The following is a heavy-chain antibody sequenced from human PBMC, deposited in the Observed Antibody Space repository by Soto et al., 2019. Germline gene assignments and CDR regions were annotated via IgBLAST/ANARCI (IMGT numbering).Heavy chain of an antibody. D-gene: IGHD5-12*01. Sequence: QVQLVQSGAEVKKPGSSVKVSCKASGGTFSSYTISWVRQAPGQGLEWMGRIIPILGIANYAQKFQGRVTFTADKSTSTAYMELSSLRSEDTAVYYCARASEDGYKYYYYGMDVWGQGTTVTVSS. CDR2: IIPILGIA. CDR3: ARASEDGYKYYYYGMDV. J-gene: IGHJ6*02. CDR1: GGTFSSYT. V-gene: IGHV1-69*02.